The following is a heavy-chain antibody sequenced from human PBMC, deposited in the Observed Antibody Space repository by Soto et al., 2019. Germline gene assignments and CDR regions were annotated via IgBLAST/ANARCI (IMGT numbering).Heavy chain of an antibody. CDR2: IWYDGSNK. J-gene: IGHJ4*02. Sequence: QVQLVESGGGVVQPGRSLRLSCAASGFTLSSYGMHWVRQAPGKGLEWVAGIWYDGSNKHYVDSVKGRFTISRDNSKNTLYLQMNSLRAEDTAVYYCARDLDDALDYWGQGSLVTVSS. CDR1: GFTLSSYG. CDR3: ARDLDDALDY. D-gene: IGHD1-1*01. V-gene: IGHV3-33*01.